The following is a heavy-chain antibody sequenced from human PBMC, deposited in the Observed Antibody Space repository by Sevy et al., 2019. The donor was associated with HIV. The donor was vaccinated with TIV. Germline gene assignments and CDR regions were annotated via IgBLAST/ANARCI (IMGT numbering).Heavy chain of an antibody. CDR3: ARLGRPASGWADY. CDR1: GYTFTGYY. CDR2: INPNSGGT. V-gene: IGHV1-2*06. D-gene: IGHD6-19*01. Sequence: ASVKVSCKASGYTFTGYYMHWVRQAPGQGLEWMGRINPNSGGTNYGQKFQGRVTMTRDTSISTAYMELSRLRSDDTAVYYCARLGRPASGWADYWGQGTLVTVSS. J-gene: IGHJ4*02.